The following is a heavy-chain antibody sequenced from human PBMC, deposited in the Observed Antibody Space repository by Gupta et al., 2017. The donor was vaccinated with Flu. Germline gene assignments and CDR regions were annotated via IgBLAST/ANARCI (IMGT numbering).Heavy chain of an antibody. CDR3: ATRRGSGWAVDY. CDR1: GYTFTSCD. Sequence: QVQLVQSGAEVKKPGASVKVYCKATGYTFTSCDINWVREATGQWFEWMGWMNPNSGNTGYEQKFQGRVTMTRNTSISTAYMELSSLRSEDMAVYYCATRRGSGWAVDYWGQGTLVTVSS. J-gene: IGHJ4*02. V-gene: IGHV1-8*01. D-gene: IGHD6-19*01. CDR2: MNPNSGNT.